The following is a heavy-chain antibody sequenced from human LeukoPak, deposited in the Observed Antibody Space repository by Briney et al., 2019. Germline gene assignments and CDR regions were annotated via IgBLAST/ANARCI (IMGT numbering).Heavy chain of an antibody. D-gene: IGHD3-9*01. V-gene: IGHV1-18*01. J-gene: IGHJ4*02. CDR1: GYTFTSYG. Sequence: GASVKVSCKASGYTFTSYGISWVRQAPGQGLEWMGWISPYNGNTNYAQKLQGRVTMTTDTSTSTAYMELRSLRSDDTAVYYCARDGSYDILTGFRRGYFDYWGQGTLVTVSS. CDR3: ARDGSYDILTGFRRGYFDY. CDR2: ISPYNGNT.